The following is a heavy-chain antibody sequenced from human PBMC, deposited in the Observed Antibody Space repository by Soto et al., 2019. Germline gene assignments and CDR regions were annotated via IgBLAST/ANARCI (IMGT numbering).Heavy chain of an antibody. CDR2: IIPILGIA. V-gene: IGHV1-69*02. CDR3: ARTYGSGSSNYYYGMDV. J-gene: IGHJ6*02. D-gene: IGHD3-10*01. CDR1: GGTFSSYT. Sequence: QVQLVQSGAAVKKPGSSVKVSCKASGGTFSSYTISWVRQAPGQGLEWMGRIIPILGIANYAQKFQGRVTITADKSTSXXYMELSSLRYEDTAVYYCARTYGSGSSNYYYGMDVWGQGTTVTVSS.